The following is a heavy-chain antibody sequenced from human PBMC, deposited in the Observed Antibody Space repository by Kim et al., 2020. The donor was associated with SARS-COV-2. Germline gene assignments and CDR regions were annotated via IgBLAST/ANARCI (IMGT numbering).Heavy chain of an antibody. Sequence: GGSLRLSCAASGFTVSSNYMSWVRQAPGKGLEWVSVIYSGGSTYYADSVKGRFTISRDNSKNTLYLQMNSLRAEDTAVYYCARDRTPAFQIVGATKYYYGMDVWGQGTTVTVSS. CDR3: ARDRTPAFQIVGATKYYYGMDV. V-gene: IGHV3-53*01. D-gene: IGHD1-26*01. CDR2: IYSGGST. J-gene: IGHJ6*02. CDR1: GFTVSSNY.